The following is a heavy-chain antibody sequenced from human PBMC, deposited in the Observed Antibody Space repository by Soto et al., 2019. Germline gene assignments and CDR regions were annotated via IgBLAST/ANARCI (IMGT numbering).Heavy chain of an antibody. D-gene: IGHD3-3*01. J-gene: IGHJ6*02. V-gene: IGHV4-34*01. CDR3: ARGPSNDFWSGYYSLGAGYYYYGMDV. CDR2: INHSGST. Sequence: PSETLSLTCAVYGGSFSGYYWSWIRQPPGKGLEWIGEINHSGSTNYNPSLKSRVTISVDTSKNQFSLELSSVTAADTAVYYCARGPSNDFWSGYYSLGAGYYYYGMDVWGQGTTVTVSS. CDR1: GGSFSGYY.